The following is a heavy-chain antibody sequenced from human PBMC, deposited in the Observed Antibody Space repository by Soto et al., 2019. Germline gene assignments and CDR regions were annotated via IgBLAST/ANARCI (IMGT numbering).Heavy chain of an antibody. CDR3: ARDPSSSWKNWFDP. Sequence: ASVKVSCKATGYTFTSYGISWVRQAPGQGLEWMGWISAYNGNTNYAQKLQGRVTMTTDTSTSTAYMELRSLRSDDTAVYYCARDPSSSWKNWFDPWGQGTLVTVSS. J-gene: IGHJ5*02. D-gene: IGHD6-13*01. V-gene: IGHV1-18*01. CDR1: GYTFTSYG. CDR2: ISAYNGNT.